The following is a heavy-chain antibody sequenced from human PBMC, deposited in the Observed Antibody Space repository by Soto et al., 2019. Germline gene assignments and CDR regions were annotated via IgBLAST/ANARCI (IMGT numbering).Heavy chain of an antibody. CDR1: GFTFSSYG. J-gene: IGHJ3*02. CDR3: AKTRGQWLVPDAFDI. CDR2: ISYDGSNK. Sequence: QVQLVESGGGVVQPGRSLRLSCAASGFTFSSYGMHWVRQAPGKGLEWVAVISYDGSNKYYADSVKGRFTISRDNSKNTLYLQMNSLRAEDTAVYYCAKTRGQWLVPDAFDIWGQGTMVTVSS. V-gene: IGHV3-30*18. D-gene: IGHD6-19*01.